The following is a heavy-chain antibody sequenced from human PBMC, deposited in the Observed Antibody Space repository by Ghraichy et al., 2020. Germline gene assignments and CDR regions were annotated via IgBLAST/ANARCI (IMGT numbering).Heavy chain of an antibody. D-gene: IGHD5-18*01. CDR1: GFTFSDYY. CDR3: ARGFRYSYGYLDAFDI. J-gene: IGHJ3*02. V-gene: IGHV3-11*06. Sequence: GGSLRLSCAASGFTFSDYYMSWIRQAPGKGLEWVSYISSSSSYTNYADSVKGRFTISRDNAKNSLYLQMNSLRAEDTAVYYCARGFRYSYGYLDAFDIWGQGTMVTVSS. CDR2: ISSSSSYT.